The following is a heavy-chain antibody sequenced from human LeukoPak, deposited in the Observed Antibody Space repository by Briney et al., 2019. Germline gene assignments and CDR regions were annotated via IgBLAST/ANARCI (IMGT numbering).Heavy chain of an antibody. D-gene: IGHD1-1*01. V-gene: IGHV4-59*01. Sequence: SETLSLTCTVSGGSISSYYWSGIRQPPGKGLEWIGYIYYRGSTNYNPSLKSRVTISVDTSKNQFSLKLSSVTAADTAVYYCARNWNDDWFDPWGQGTLVTVSS. CDR2: IYYRGST. J-gene: IGHJ5*02. CDR1: GGSISSYY. CDR3: ARNWNDDWFDP.